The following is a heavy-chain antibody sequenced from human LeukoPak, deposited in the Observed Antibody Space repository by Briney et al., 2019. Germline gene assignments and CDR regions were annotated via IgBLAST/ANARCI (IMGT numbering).Heavy chain of an antibody. Sequence: ASVKVSCKASGYTFTSYYMHWVRQAPGQGLEWMGIINPSGGSTNYAQKLQGRVTMTTDTSTSTAYMELRSLRSDDTAVYYCARTGTTWYDAFDIWGQGTMVTVSS. CDR3: ARTGTTWYDAFDI. J-gene: IGHJ3*02. CDR2: INPSGGST. CDR1: GYTFTSYY. V-gene: IGHV1-46*01. D-gene: IGHD1-1*01.